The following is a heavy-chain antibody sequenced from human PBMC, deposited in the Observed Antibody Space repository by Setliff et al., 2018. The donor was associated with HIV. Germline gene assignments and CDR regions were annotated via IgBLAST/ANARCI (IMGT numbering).Heavy chain of an antibody. J-gene: IGHJ2*01. CDR1: GGSISSSSYY. CDR2: IYYSGST. CDR3: ARPADCSRTSCYLWYLDL. Sequence: SETLSLTCTVSGGSISSSSYYWGWIRQPPGKGLEWIGSIYYSGSTYYNPSLKSRVTISVDTSKNQFSLKLSSVTAADTAVYYCARPADCSRTSCYLWYLDLWGRGTLVTVSS. D-gene: IGHD2-2*01. V-gene: IGHV4-39*01.